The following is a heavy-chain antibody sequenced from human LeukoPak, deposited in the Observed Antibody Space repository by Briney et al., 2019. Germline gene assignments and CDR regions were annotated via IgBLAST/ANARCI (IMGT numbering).Heavy chain of an antibody. CDR1: GGSISSYY. D-gene: IGHD3-3*01. J-gene: IGHJ4*02. Sequence: SETLSLTCTVSGGSISSYYWSWIRQPPGKGLEWIGYIYTSGSTNYNPSLKSRVTISVDTSKNQFSLKLSSVTAADTAVYYCASSPLYDFWSGYSDYWGQRTLVTVSS. CDR2: IYTSGST. CDR3: ASSPLYDFWSGYSDY. V-gene: IGHV4-4*09.